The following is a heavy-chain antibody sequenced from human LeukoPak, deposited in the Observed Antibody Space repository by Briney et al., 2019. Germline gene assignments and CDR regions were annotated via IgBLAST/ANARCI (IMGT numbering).Heavy chain of an antibody. V-gene: IGHV1-18*01. D-gene: IGHD2/OR15-2a*01. CDR1: GYTFTTYG. CDR3: ARDFYHSATKWYDVFDV. J-gene: IGHJ3*01. Sequence: ASVKLSCKASGYTFTTYGISWVRQAPGQGLEWMGWVSGNNGNTNYAQKLQGRVTMTTDTSTNTAYMELRSLRSDDTAVYYCARDFYHSATKWYDVFDVWGQGTMVTVSS. CDR2: VSGNNGNT.